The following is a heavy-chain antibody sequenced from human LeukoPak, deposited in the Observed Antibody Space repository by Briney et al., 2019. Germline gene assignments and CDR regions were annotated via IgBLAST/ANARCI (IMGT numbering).Heavy chain of an antibody. CDR2: IYYSGST. D-gene: IGHD5-24*01. V-gene: IGHV4-59*01. J-gene: IGHJ4*02. CDR1: GGSFSGYY. CDR3: ARGGSRDGYNYLN. Sequence: PSETLSLTCAVYGGSFSGYYWSWIRQPPGKGLEWIGYIYYSGSTNYNPSLKSRVTISVDTSKNQFSLKLSSVTAADTAVYYCARGGSRDGYNYLNWGQGTLVTVSS.